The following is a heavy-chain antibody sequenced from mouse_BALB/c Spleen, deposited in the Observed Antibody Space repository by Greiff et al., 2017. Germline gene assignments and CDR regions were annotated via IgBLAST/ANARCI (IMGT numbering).Heavy chain of an antibody. CDR1: GFTFSSYT. CDR2: ISNGGGST. J-gene: IGHJ3*01. CDR3: ANLPFAY. D-gene: IGHD5-1*01. V-gene: IGHV5-12-2*01. Sequence: DVKLVESGGGLVQPGGSLKLSCAASGFTFSSYTMSWVRQTPEKRLEWVAYISNGGGSTYYPDTVKGRFTISRDNAKNTLYLQMSSLKSEDTAMYYCANLPFAYWGQGTLVTVSA.